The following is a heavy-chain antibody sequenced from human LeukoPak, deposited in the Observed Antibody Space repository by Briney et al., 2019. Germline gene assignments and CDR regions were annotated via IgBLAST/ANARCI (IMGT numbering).Heavy chain of an antibody. D-gene: IGHD6-13*01. CDR1: GFTFSSYW. Sequence: GGSLRLSCATSGFTFSSYWMSWVRQAPGKGLEWVANIEQDGSEKFYVDSAKGRFTISRDNAKNSLYLQMNSLRVEDTAVYYCARVIPPGRAAAGSFYYWGQGMLVTVSS. CDR3: ARVIPPGRAAAGSFYY. V-gene: IGHV3-7*01. J-gene: IGHJ4*02. CDR2: IEQDGSEK.